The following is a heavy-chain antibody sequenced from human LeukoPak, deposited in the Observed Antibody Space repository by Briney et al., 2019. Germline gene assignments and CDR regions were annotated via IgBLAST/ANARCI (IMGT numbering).Heavy chain of an antibody. CDR2: IYYSGST. V-gene: IGHV4-59*01. Sequence: SETLSLTCTVSGGSISSYYWSWIRQPPGKGLEWIGHIYYSGSTNYNPSLKSRVTISVDTSKNQFSLKLSSVTAADTAVYYCARGVLWFGELLISWFDPWGQGTLVTVSS. D-gene: IGHD3-10*01. CDR3: ARGVLWFGELLISWFDP. CDR1: GGSISSYY. J-gene: IGHJ5*02.